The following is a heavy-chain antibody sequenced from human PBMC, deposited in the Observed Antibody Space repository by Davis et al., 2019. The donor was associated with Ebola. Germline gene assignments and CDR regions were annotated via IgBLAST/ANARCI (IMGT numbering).Heavy chain of an antibody. D-gene: IGHD6-19*01. CDR2: IYSGGST. CDR1: GFTVSSNY. V-gene: IGHV3-53*01. CDR3: ARGPNIAVAGPSKYYFDY. J-gene: IGHJ4*02. Sequence: GESLKISCAASGFTVSSNYMSWVRQAPGKGLEWVSVIYSGGSTYYADSVKGRFTISRDNSKNTLYLQMNSLRADDTAVYYCARGPNIAVAGPSKYYFDYWGQGTLVTVSS.